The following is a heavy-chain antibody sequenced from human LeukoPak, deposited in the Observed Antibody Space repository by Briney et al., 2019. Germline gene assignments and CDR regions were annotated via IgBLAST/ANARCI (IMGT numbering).Heavy chain of an antibody. Sequence: PGGTLRLSCAASGFTFSSYGMSWVRQAPGKGLEWVSAISGSGGSTYYADSVKGRFTISRDDSKNTLYLQMNSLRAEDTAVYYCAKLAVRGPPQDWFDPWGQGTLVTVSS. V-gene: IGHV3-23*01. CDR3: AKLAVRGPPQDWFDP. J-gene: IGHJ5*02. D-gene: IGHD3-10*01. CDR1: GFTFSSYG. CDR2: ISGSGGST.